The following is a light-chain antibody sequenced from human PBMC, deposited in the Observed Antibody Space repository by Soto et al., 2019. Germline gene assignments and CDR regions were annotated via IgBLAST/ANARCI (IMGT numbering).Light chain of an antibody. CDR1: QRFGSSN. V-gene: IGKV3-20*01. CDR2: STS. J-gene: IGKJ1*01. Sequence: EIVLTRSPGTLSLSPGEGGTLSCRASQRFGSSNLAWYQQKPGQAPRLLIYSTSSRATGIPDRFSGSGSGTDFTLTISRLEPEDFAVYYCQQYGNSPWTFGQGTKVDIK. CDR3: QQYGNSPWT.